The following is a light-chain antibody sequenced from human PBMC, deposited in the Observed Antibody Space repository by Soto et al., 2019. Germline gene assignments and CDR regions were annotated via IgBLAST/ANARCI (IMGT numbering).Light chain of an antibody. V-gene: IGKV4-1*01. CDR1: QSVLYSFNNKNY. J-gene: IGKJ1*01. Sequence: DIVMTQSPDSLAVSLGERATINCRSSQSVLYSFNNKNYLAWFQQKPGQPPKLLIYWASTRESGVPDRFSGXGSGTDFTLTISSLQAEDVAVYYCQHYYSDPPWTFGQGTKVEV. CDR3: QHYYSDPPWT. CDR2: WAS.